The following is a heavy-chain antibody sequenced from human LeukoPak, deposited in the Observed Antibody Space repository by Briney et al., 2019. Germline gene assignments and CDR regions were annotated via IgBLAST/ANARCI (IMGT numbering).Heavy chain of an antibody. V-gene: IGHV1-3*01. Sequence: ASVKVSCKASGYIFTDYAIHWLRQAPGQRPEWMGWMNAANGNTKYSQKFQGRITLIRDTSAATAYKELRRLRHDDLAVYYCARGRGTSGSNRDFYFYYYMDVWGKGTTVTVSS. CDR3: ARGRGTSGSNRDFYFYYYMDV. CDR1: GYIFTDYA. J-gene: IGHJ6*03. D-gene: IGHD2-15*01. CDR2: MNAANGNT.